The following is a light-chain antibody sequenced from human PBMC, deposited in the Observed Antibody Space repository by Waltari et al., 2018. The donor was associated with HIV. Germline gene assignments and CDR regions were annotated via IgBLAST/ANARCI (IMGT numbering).Light chain of an antibody. Sequence: QSVLTQPPSASGTPGQTVTIPCSGSSSHIGNDNVSWYQQLPGMTPKLLIYKNYQRPSGVPDRFAGSKSGTSASLAISGLRSEDEADYYCVGWDGSLSGYVFGAGTTVTVL. V-gene: IGLV1-47*01. CDR1: SSHIGNDN. J-gene: IGLJ1*01. CDR2: KNY. CDR3: VGWDGSLSGYV.